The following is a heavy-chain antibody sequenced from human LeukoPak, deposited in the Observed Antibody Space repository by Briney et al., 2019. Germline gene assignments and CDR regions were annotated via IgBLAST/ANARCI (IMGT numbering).Heavy chain of an antibody. CDR3: ARDNTLGYCSSTSCPHPGGAFDI. CDR1: GGSISSYY. J-gene: IGHJ3*02. Sequence: SETLSLTCTVSGGSISSYYWSWIRQPPGKGLEWIGYIYYTGSTNYNPSLKSRVTISVDTSKNQFSLKLSSVTAADTAVYYCARDNTLGYCSSTSCPHPGGAFDIWGQGTMVTVSS. V-gene: IGHV4-59*01. CDR2: IYYTGST. D-gene: IGHD2-2*01.